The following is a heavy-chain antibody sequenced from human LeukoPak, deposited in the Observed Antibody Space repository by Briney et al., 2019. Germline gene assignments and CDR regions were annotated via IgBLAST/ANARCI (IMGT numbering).Heavy chain of an antibody. J-gene: IGHJ4*02. CDR3: AREKDGVLDEYVWGSYPYVGGYFDF. CDR1: GFTFSSYA. Sequence: GGSLRLSCAASGFTFSSYAMSWVRQAPGKGLEWVSGISGSGRGGRTYYADFVKGRFTISRDNSKNTLYLQMNSLRAEDTAVYYCAREKDGVLDEYVWGSYPYVGGYFDFWGQGTLVTVSS. CDR2: ISGSGRGGRT. D-gene: IGHD3-16*02. V-gene: IGHV3-23*01.